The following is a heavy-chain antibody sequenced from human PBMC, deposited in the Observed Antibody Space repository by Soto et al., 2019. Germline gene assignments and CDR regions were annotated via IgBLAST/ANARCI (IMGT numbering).Heavy chain of an antibody. D-gene: IGHD3-3*01. CDR3: ARGTSYYDFWTPKYYYYMDV. Sequence: SETLSLTCAVYGGSFSCYYWSWIRQHTGKGLEWIGEINHSGSTNYNPSLKSRVTISVDTSKNQFSLKLSSVAAADTAVYYCARGTSYYDFWTPKYYYYMDVWGKGTTVTVSS. CDR1: GGSFSCYY. V-gene: IGHV4-34*01. CDR2: INHSGST. J-gene: IGHJ6*03.